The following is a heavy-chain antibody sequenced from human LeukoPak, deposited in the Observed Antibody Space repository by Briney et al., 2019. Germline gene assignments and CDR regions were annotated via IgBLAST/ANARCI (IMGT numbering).Heavy chain of an antibody. V-gene: IGHV4-4*02. CDR3: AREGFGSGYFTRYYYYYMDV. Sequence: SETLSLTCAVSGGSISSSNWWSWIRQPPGKGLEWIGEINHSGSTNYNPSLKSRVTISVDTSKNQFSLKLSSVTAADTAVYYCAREGFGSGYFTRYYYYYMDVWGKGTTVTISS. CDR1: GGSISSSNW. CDR2: INHSGST. J-gene: IGHJ6*03. D-gene: IGHD3-3*01.